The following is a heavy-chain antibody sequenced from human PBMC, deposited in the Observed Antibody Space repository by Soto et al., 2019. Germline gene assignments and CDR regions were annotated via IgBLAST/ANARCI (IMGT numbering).Heavy chain of an antibody. CDR2: MYNSGST. D-gene: IGHD3-16*01. V-gene: IGHV4-31*03. CDR3: AGGGDTTKVDF. J-gene: IGHJ4*02. Sequence: SETLSLTCSVSGGSLSSAGYRWSWIRQHPGEGLEWIGFMYNSGSTSYNPSLKSRVSISVDMSTNQFSLELRSVTAADTAVYYCAGGGDTTKVDFWGQGTLVTVSS. CDR1: GGSLSSAGYR.